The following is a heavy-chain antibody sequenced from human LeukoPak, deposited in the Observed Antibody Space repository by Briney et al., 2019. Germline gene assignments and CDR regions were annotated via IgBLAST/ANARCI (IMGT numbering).Heavy chain of an antibody. J-gene: IGHJ4*02. V-gene: IGHV3-74*01. CDR1: EFTFSNYW. Sequence: PGGSLRLSCAASEFTFSNYWMHWVRQAPGKGLVWVSWITGDGSSTRYADSVKGRFTISRDNAKNTLYLQVNSLRAEDTAVYYCARSNWPYYFDYWGQRALVTVSS. CDR2: ITGDGSST. CDR3: ARSNWPYYFDY. D-gene: IGHD1-1*01.